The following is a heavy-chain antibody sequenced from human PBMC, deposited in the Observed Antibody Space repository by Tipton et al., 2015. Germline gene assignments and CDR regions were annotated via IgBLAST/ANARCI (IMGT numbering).Heavy chain of an antibody. Sequence: PGLVKPSETLSLTCTVSGDSVSSGSYYWGWIRQAPGKGLEWIGYISQRDGPNYNPSLKSRVTISLDTSTTQFSLKMTSVTTTDTAVYYCARARGRHGGLFDSWGQGILVTVSS. CDR3: ARARGRHGGLFDS. V-gene: IGHV4-61*01. D-gene: IGHD4-23*01. CDR1: GDSVSSGSYY. CDR2: ISQRDGP. J-gene: IGHJ4*02.